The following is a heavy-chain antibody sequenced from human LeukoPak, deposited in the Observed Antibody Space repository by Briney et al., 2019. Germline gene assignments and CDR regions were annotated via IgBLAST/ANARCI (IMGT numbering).Heavy chain of an antibody. V-gene: IGHV3-30-3*01. D-gene: IGHD3-3*01. J-gene: IGHJ5*02. Sequence: GRSLRLSCAASGFAFSSYAMQWVRQAPGKGLEWVAVISYDGSNKYYADSVKGRFTISRDNSKNTLYLQMNSLRAEDTAVYYCARDHAASITIFGVDPLNWFDPWGQGTLVTVSS. CDR1: GFAFSSYA. CDR2: ISYDGSNK. CDR3: ARDHAASITIFGVDPLNWFDP.